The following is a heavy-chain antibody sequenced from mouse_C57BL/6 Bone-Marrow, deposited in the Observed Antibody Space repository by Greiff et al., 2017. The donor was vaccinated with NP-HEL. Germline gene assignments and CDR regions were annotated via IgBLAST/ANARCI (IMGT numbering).Heavy chain of an antibody. CDR3: ARRLDYDDPDYFDY. D-gene: IGHD2-4*01. CDR2: ISSGSSTI. J-gene: IGHJ2*01. Sequence: EVQGVESGGGLVKPGGSLKLSCAASGFTFSDYGMHWVRQAPEKGLEWVAYISSGSSTIYYADTVKGRFTISRDNAKNTLFLQMTSLRSEDTAMYYCARRLDYDDPDYFDYWGQGTTLTVSS. V-gene: IGHV5-17*01. CDR1: GFTFSDYG.